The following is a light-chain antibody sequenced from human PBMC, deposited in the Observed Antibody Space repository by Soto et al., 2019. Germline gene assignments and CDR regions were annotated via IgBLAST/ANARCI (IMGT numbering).Light chain of an antibody. CDR1: TSDIGGHKY. V-gene: IGLV2-8*01. J-gene: IGLJ1*01. CDR2: EVN. CDR3: SSYAGSSNV. Sequence: QSALTQPASVSGSPGQSITISCTGTTSDIGGHKYVSWYQQHPDKAPKLMIYEVNKRPSGVPDRFSGSKSGNTASLTVSGLQAEDEADYYCSSYAGSSNVFGTGTKLTVL.